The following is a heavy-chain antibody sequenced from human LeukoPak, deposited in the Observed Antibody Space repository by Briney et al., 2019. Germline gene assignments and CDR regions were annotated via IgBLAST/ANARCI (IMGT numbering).Heavy chain of an antibody. CDR2: INTNTGNP. V-gene: IGHV7-4-1*02. D-gene: IGHD2-15*01. J-gene: IGHJ3*02. CDR1: GYTFTSYA. Sequence: GASVKVSCKASGYTFTSYAMNWVRQAPGQGLEWMGWINTNTGNPTYAQGFTGRFVFSLDTSVSTAYLQISSLKAEDTAVYYCARPADIVGYCSGGSCYTGGAFDIWGQGTMVTVSS. CDR3: ARPADIVGYCSGGSCYTGGAFDI.